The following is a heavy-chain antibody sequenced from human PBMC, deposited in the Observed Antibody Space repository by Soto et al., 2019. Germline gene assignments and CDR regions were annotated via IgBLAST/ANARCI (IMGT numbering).Heavy chain of an antibody. CDR2: INVGNGNL. Sequence: ASVKVSCKASGYTFTSYAMHWVRQAPGQRLDWMCWINVGNGNLKYSQKFQGRVTITRDTSASTAYMELSSLRSEDTAVFYCARVYYDILTGHNYFDYWGQGTLVTVSS. V-gene: IGHV1-3*01. CDR3: ARVYYDILTGHNYFDY. J-gene: IGHJ4*02. D-gene: IGHD3-9*01. CDR1: GYTFTSYA.